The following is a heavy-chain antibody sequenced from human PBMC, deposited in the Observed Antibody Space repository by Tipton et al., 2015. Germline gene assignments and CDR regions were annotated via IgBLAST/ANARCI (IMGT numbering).Heavy chain of an antibody. J-gene: IGHJ4*02. V-gene: IGHV3-9*01. D-gene: IGHD3-10*01. CDR3: ARGSLRVRGP. Sequence: SLRLSCAASGFTFDDYGMHWVRQAPGKGLEWVSGLSWNSDMIGYADSVKGRFTIFRHNAKNTLYLQMNSLRAEDTAIYYCARGSLRVRGPWGQGTLVTVSS. CDR1: GFTFDDYG. CDR2: LSWNSDMI.